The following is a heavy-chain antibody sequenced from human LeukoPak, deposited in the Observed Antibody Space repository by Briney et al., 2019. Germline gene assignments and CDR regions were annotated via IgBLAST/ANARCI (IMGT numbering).Heavy chain of an antibody. CDR1: GGTFSSYA. J-gene: IGHJ6*02. Sequence: GASVTVSCKASGGTFSSYAISWVRQAPGQGLEWMGGIIPIFGTANYAQKFQGRVTITADESTSTAYMELSSLRSEDTAVYYCARAKTIAAAGTNYYYYYGMDVWGQGTTVTVSS. CDR2: IIPIFGTA. D-gene: IGHD6-13*01. CDR3: ARAKTIAAAGTNYYYYYGMDV. V-gene: IGHV1-69*13.